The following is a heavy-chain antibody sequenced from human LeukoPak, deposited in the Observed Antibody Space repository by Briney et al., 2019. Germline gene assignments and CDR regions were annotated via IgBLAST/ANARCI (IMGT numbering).Heavy chain of an antibody. CDR2: MSSSGSSI. V-gene: IGHV3-11*01. CDR1: GFTFSDYY. J-gene: IGHJ6*03. CDR3: ARDAGGYYYMDV. Sequence: GGSLRLSCAASGFTFSDYYRSWIRQAPGKGLEGVSYMSSSGSSIYYADSVKGRFTISRDNATNSLYLQMNSLRADDTAVYYCARDAGGYYYMDVWGKGTTVTVSS.